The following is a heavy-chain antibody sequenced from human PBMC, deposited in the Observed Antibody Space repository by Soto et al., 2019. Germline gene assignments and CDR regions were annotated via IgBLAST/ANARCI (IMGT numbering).Heavy chain of an antibody. Sequence: GGSLRLSCAASGFTFSSYAMSWVRQAPGKGLEWVSAISGSGGSTYYADSVKGRFTISRDNSKNTLYLQMNSLRAEDTAVYYCAIVVVIRSVPNWFDPWGQGTLVTVSS. CDR2: ISGSGGST. CDR3: AIVVVIRSVPNWFDP. D-gene: IGHD3-22*01. CDR1: GFTFSSYA. J-gene: IGHJ5*02. V-gene: IGHV3-23*01.